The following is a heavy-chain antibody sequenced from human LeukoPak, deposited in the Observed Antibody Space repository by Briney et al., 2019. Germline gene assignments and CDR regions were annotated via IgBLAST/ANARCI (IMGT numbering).Heavy chain of an antibody. J-gene: IGHJ3*01. D-gene: IGHD3-10*01. CDR1: GFTLNSYS. V-gene: IGHV3-48*01. CDR2: ISFSSATI. Sequence: PGESLRLSCEASGFTLNSYSMNWVRQAPGKELEWVSYISFSSATIHYEDSVKGRFTISRDNAKNSLYLQLNSLRAEDTALDYCARDTHYYGSGSPAFDLWGRGTMVTVSS. CDR3: ARDTHYYGSGSPAFDL.